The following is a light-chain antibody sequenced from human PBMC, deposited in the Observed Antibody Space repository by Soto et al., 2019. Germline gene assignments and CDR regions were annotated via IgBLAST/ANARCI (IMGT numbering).Light chain of an antibody. V-gene: IGLV1-40*01. CDR2: GNI. CDR1: SSNIGAGYD. J-gene: IGLJ1*01. Sequence: QPVLTQPPSVSGAPGQRVTISCTGSSSNIGAGYDVHWYQQLPGTAPKLLIYGNINRPSGVPDRFSGSKSGTSASLAITGLQAEDEADYYCQSYDISLSGVFGTGTKLTVL. CDR3: QSYDISLSGV.